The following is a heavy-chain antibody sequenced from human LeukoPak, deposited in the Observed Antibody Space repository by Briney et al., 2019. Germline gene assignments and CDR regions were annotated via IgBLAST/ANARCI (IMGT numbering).Heavy chain of an antibody. CDR1: GYTFTSYG. D-gene: IGHD3-10*01. CDR2: ISAYNGNT. Sequence: GASVKVSCKASGYTFTSYGISWVRQAPGQGLEWMGWISAYNGNTNYAQKLQGRVTMTTDTSTSTAYMELRSLRSDDTAVYYCARDLTLWFGEGKNWFDPWGQGTLVTVSS. J-gene: IGHJ5*02. V-gene: IGHV1-18*01. CDR3: ARDLTLWFGEGKNWFDP.